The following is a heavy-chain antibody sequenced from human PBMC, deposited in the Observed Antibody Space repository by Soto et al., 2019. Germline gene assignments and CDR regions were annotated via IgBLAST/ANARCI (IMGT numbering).Heavy chain of an antibody. CDR1: GGSISSYY. CDR2: IYYSGST. V-gene: IGHV4-59*01. J-gene: IGHJ4*02. CDR3: ARVGPQKNGFGDY. D-gene: IGHD3-16*01. Sequence: SETLSLTCTVSGGSISSYYWSWIRQPPGKGLEWIGYIYYSGSTNSNPSLKSRVTISVDTSKNQFSLKLSSVTAADTAVYYCARVGPQKNGFGDYWGQGTLVTVSS.